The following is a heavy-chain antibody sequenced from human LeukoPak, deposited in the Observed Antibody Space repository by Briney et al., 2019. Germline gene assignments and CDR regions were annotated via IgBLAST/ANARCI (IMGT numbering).Heavy chain of an antibody. CDR1: GGSFSGYY. Sequence: SETLSLTCADHGGSFSGYYWSCIRHPPRTGLESVGEIYHSGSTNYNPSIKSRVTISVDTSKNQFSLKLSSVTAADTAVYYCASGGLWIQLWNRYYFDYWGQGTLVTVSS. D-gene: IGHD5-18*01. CDR3: ASGGLWIQLWNRYYFDY. V-gene: IGHV4-34*01. CDR2: IYHSGST. J-gene: IGHJ4*02.